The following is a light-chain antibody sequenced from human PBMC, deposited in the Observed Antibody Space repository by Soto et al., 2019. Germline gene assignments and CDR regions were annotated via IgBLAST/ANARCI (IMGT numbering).Light chain of an antibody. CDR3: QQYHNWPWT. CDR2: AAS. J-gene: IGKJ1*01. V-gene: IGKV3-15*01. Sequence: ERVMTQSPASVSVSPGERATLSCRASQSVRSNLAWYQQKHGQAPRLXIYAASSRETGIPARFSGSGSGTEFTLTISSLQSEDFAVYDCQQYHNWPWTFGQGTQVDIK. CDR1: QSVRSN.